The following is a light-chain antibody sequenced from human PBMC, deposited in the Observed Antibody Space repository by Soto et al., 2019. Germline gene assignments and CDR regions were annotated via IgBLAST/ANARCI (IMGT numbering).Light chain of an antibody. CDR1: EDVSRW. V-gene: IGKV1-12*02. CDR3: QQANIFPFT. Sequence: DIQMTQSPSSVSASVGDRVTISCRASEDVSRWLGWYQQKPGKAPKLLIYAASSLQSGVPSRFSGSGSGTDFTLTISSLQPEDFATYFCQQANIFPFTFGGGTKVDIK. CDR2: AAS. J-gene: IGKJ4*01.